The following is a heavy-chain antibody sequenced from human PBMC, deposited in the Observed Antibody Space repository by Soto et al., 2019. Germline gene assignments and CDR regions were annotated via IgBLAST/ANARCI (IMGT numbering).Heavy chain of an antibody. D-gene: IGHD2-15*01. CDR1: GGTFSSYA. V-gene: IGHV1-69*13. Sequence: SVKVSCKASGGTFSSYAISWVRQAPGQGLEWMGGIIPIFGTANYAQKFQGRVTITADESTSTAYMELSSLRSEDTAVYYCARGYGDCSGGSCYFDYYYYGMDVWGQGTTVTVSS. CDR2: IIPIFGTA. CDR3: ARGYGDCSGGSCYFDYYYYGMDV. J-gene: IGHJ6*02.